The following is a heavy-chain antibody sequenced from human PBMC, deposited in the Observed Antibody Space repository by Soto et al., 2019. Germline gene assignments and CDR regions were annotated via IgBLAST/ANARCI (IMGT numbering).Heavy chain of an antibody. CDR3: AKEGIVATISRGGIDY. Sequence: QVQLVESGGGVVKPGRSLRLSCEASGFTFSSYGMHWVRQAPGKGLEWVAVISYDGSNKYYADSVKGRFTISRDNSKNTLYLQMNSLRAEDTAVYYCAKEGIVATISRGGIDYWGQGTLVTVSS. V-gene: IGHV3-30*18. CDR1: GFTFSSYG. CDR2: ISYDGSNK. J-gene: IGHJ4*02. D-gene: IGHD5-12*01.